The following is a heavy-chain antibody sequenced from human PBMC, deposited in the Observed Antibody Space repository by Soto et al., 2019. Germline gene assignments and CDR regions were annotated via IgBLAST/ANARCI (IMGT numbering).Heavy chain of an antibody. CDR2: IYHSGST. J-gene: IGHJ6*02. CDR3: ARDGHVVPAAIGESLLTPYYSSYGMDV. D-gene: IGHD2-2*02. V-gene: IGHV4-4*02. Sequence: SETLSLTCAVSGGSISSINWWSWVRQPPGKGLEWIGEIYHSGSTNYNPSLKSRVTISVDKSKNQFSLKLSSVTAADTAVYYCARDGHVVPAAIGESLLTPYYSSYGMDVWGQGTTVTVSS. CDR1: GGSISSINW.